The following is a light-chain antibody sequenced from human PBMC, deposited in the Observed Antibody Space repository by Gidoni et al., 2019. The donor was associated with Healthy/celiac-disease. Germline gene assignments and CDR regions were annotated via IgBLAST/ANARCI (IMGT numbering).Light chain of an antibody. CDR1: QSVSSSY. CDR2: GAS. J-gene: IGKJ4*01. Sequence: VLTQSPGTLSLSPGERATLSCRARQSVSSSYLAGYQQKPGQAPRLRLDGASSMATGIPDRFSGSGSGTDFTLTISRLEPEDFAVYYCQQYGSSFGGGTKVEIK. V-gene: IGKV3-20*01. CDR3: QQYGSS.